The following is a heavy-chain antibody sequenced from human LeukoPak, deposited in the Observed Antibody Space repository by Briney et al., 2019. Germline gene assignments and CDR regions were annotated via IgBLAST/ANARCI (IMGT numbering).Heavy chain of an antibody. J-gene: IGHJ4*02. CDR1: GYTFSKYD. D-gene: IGHD5-24*01. V-gene: IGHV1-8*01. Sequence: ASVKVSCKASGYTFSKYDITWVRQATGQGLEWMGWMNPDSGDTGYAQKFQGRVTMTRDTSITTAYMELSSLRSEDTAVYYCARDSDLLDGYNSLGSNYFDYWGQGTLVTVSS. CDR3: ARDSDLLDGYNSLGSNYFDY. CDR2: MNPDSGDT.